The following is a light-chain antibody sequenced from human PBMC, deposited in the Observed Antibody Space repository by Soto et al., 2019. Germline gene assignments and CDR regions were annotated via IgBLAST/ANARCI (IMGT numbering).Light chain of an antibody. V-gene: IGLV1-51*01. J-gene: IGLJ2*01. CDR2: DSD. Sequence: QSVLTQPPSVSAAPGQRVTISCSGSSANIGSNYVSWYQHLLGTAPKLVIYDSDRRPSEIPDRFSGSKSGTSATLDITGLQTGDEADYYCGAWDDSLSVVLFGGGTKLTVL. CDR1: SANIGSNY. CDR3: GAWDDSLSVVL.